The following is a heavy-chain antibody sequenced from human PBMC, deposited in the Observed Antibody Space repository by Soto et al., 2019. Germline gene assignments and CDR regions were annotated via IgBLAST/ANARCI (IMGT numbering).Heavy chain of an antibody. J-gene: IGHJ6*02. D-gene: IGHD2-2*01. V-gene: IGHV1-69*01. Sequence: QVQLVQSGAEVKKPGSSVKVSCKASGGTFSSYAISWVRQAPGQGLEWMGGIIPIFGTAHYAQKFQGRVTITADESTSTAYMELSSLRSEDTAVYYCARDLRATIVVVPAANYYYGMDVWGQGTTVTVSS. CDR3: ARDLRATIVVVPAANYYYGMDV. CDR2: IIPIFGTA. CDR1: GGTFSSYA.